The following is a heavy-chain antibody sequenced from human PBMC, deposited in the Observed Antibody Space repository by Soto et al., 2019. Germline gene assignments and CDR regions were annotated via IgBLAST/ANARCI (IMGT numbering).Heavy chain of an antibody. CDR1: GGSISSYY. CDR2: IYTSGST. D-gene: IGHD5-12*01. J-gene: IGHJ5*02. V-gene: IGHV4-4*07. CDR3: AREDIVATITGWFDP. Sequence: KTSETLSLTCTVSGGSISSYYWSWIRQPAGKGLEWIGRIYTSGSTNYNPSLKSRVTMSVDTSKNQFSLKLSSVTAADTAVYYCAREDIVATITGWFDPWGQGTLVTVSS.